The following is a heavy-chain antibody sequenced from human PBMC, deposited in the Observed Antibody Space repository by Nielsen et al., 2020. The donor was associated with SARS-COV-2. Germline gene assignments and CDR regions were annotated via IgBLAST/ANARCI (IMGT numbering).Heavy chain of an antibody. CDR3: AKSSGVGALDY. CDR2: IKQDGSEK. J-gene: IGHJ4*02. D-gene: IGHD1-26*01. CDR1: GFTFSSYW. Sequence: GESLKISCAASGFTFSSYWMSWVRQAPGKGLEWVANIKQDGSEKYYVDSVKGRFTISRDNAKNSLYLQMNSLRAEDTAVYYCAKSSGVGALDYWGQGTLVTVSS. V-gene: IGHV3-7*01.